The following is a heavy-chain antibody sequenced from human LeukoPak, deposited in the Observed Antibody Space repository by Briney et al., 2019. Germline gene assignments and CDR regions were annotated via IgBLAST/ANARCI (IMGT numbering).Heavy chain of an antibody. D-gene: IGHD5-18*01. V-gene: IGHV4-61*05. CDR2: IYYSGST. CDR1: GGSISSSSYY. J-gene: IGHJ4*02. Sequence: PSETLSLTCSVSGGSISSSSYYWTWIRQPPGKGLEWIGSIYYSGSTNYNPSLKSRVTISVDTSKNQFSLKLSSVTAADTAMYYCARSQYSYDFFDYWGQGTLVTVSS. CDR3: ARSQYSYDFFDY.